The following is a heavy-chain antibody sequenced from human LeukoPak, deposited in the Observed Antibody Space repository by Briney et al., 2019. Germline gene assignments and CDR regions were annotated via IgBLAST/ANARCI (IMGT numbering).Heavy chain of an antibody. Sequence: GGSLRLSCAASGFTVSSNYMSWVRQAPGKGLEWVSVIYSGGSTYYADSVKGRFTISRDNSKNTLYLQMNSLRAEDTAVYYCAKDPRYDRSDYYSYYFDYWGQGALVTVSS. CDR2: IYSGGST. J-gene: IGHJ4*02. V-gene: IGHV3-53*01. CDR1: GFTVSSNY. D-gene: IGHD3-22*01. CDR3: AKDPRYDRSDYYSYYFDY.